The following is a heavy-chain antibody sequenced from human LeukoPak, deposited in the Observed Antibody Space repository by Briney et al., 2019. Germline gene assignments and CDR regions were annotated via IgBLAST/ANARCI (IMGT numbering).Heavy chain of an antibody. CDR3: ASIEGAHDAFDI. V-gene: IGHV4-34*01. Sequence: SETLSLTCAVYGGSFSGYYWSWIRQPPGKGLEWIGEINHSGSTNYNPSLKSRVTISVDTSKNQFSLKLSSVTAADTAVYYCASIEGAHDAFDIWGQGTMVTVSS. CDR2: INHSGST. J-gene: IGHJ3*02. D-gene: IGHD1-26*01. CDR1: GGSFSGYY.